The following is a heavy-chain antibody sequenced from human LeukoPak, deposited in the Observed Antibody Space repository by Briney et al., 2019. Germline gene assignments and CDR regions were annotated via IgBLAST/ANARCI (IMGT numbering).Heavy chain of an antibody. CDR2: IYYSGST. CDR1: GGSISSYY. Sequence: SSETLSLICTVSGGSISSYYWSWIRQPPGKGLEWIGYIYYSGSTNYNPSLKSRVTISVDTSKNQFSLKLSSVTAADTAVYYCARAGRDGYCDYWGQGTLVTVSS. CDR3: ARAGRDGYCDY. D-gene: IGHD5-24*01. J-gene: IGHJ4*02. V-gene: IGHV4-59*01.